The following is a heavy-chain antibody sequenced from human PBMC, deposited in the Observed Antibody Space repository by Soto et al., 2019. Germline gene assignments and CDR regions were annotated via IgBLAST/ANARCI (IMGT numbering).Heavy chain of an antibody. CDR1: GFTFSSYG. D-gene: IGHD2-2*02. CDR2: IWYDGSNK. CDR3: ARVGPNYTCDY. Sequence: QVQLVESGGGVVQPGRSLRLSCAASGFTFSSYGMHWVRQAPGKGLEWVAVIWYDGSNKYYADSVKGRFTISRDNSKNTLYLQMNSLRAEDTAVYFCARVGPNYTCDYWGQGTLVTVFS. V-gene: IGHV3-33*01. J-gene: IGHJ4*02.